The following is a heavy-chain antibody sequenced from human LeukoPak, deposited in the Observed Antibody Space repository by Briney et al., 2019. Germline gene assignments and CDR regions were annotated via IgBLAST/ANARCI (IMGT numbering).Heavy chain of an antibody. CDR1: GGSISSGSYY. D-gene: IGHD3-3*01. Sequence: PSQTLSLTCTVSGGSISSGSYYWSWIRQPAEKGLEWIGRIYTSGSTNYNPSLKSRVTISVDTSKNQFSLKLSSVTAADTAVYYCARAGDFWSGYYVDYWGQGTLVTVSS. CDR2: IYTSGST. J-gene: IGHJ4*02. CDR3: ARAGDFWSGYYVDY. V-gene: IGHV4-61*02.